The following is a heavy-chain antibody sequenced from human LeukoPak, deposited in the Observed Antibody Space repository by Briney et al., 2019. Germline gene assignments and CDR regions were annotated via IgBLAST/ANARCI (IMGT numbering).Heavy chain of an antibody. CDR1: GGSTSSSSYY. CDR2: IYYSGNT. CDR3: ARLQAAIFTCFAFYI. J-gene: IGHJ3*02. V-gene: IGHV4-39*02. D-gene: IGHD5-18*01. Sequence: PETLSPTCTVSGGSTSSSSYYCGWIRQPPGKGLEWIGSIYYSGNTHYNPSLKSRLPISVDTSKNNFSLKLSSVTAADTAVYYCARLQAAIFTCFAFYIWGQGTMVTVSS.